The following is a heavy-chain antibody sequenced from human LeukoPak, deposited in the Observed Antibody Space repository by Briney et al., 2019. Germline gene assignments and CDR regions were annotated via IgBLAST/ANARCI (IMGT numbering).Heavy chain of an antibody. CDR2: IYYSGST. CDR1: GGSISSYY. Sequence: PSETLSLTCTGSGGSISSYYWSWIRQPPGQGLEWSGYIYYSGSTNYNPPLKSRVTISVDTSKNQFSLKLSSVTAADTAVYYCAGGDYGDYLHYYYGMDVWGQGTTVTVSS. D-gene: IGHD4-17*01. CDR3: AGGDYGDYLHYYYGMDV. V-gene: IGHV4-59*08. J-gene: IGHJ6*02.